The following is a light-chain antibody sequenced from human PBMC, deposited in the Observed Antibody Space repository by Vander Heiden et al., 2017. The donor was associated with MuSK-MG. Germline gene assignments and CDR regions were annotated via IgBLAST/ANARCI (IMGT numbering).Light chain of an antibody. CDR2: QDS. V-gene: IGLV3-1*01. CDR1: KLGDKY. Sequence: SSELTQPPSVSVSPGQTASITCSGDKLGDKYACWYQQKPGQSPVLVIYQDSKRPSGIPERFSGSNSGNTATLTISGTQAMDEADYYCQAWDSSTLVVFGGGTKLT. CDR3: QAWDSSTLVV. J-gene: IGLJ2*01.